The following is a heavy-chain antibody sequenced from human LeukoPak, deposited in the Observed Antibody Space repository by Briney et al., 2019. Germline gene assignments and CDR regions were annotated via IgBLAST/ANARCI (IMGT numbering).Heavy chain of an antibody. CDR1: GFTFSSYS. CDR2: ISSSSSYI. Sequence: GGSLRLSCAASGFTFSSYSMNWVRQAPGKGLEWVSSISSSSSYIYYADSVKGRFTISRDNAKNSLYLQMNSLRAEDTAVHYCARSGGGITMIVAQAPLDYWGQGTLVTVSS. D-gene: IGHD3-22*01. J-gene: IGHJ4*02. V-gene: IGHV3-21*01. CDR3: ARSGGGITMIVAQAPLDY.